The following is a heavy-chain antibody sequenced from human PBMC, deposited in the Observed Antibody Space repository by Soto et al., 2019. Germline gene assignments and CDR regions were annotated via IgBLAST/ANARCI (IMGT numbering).Heavy chain of an antibody. CDR2: IIPIFGTA. Sequence: QVQLVQSGAEVKKPGSSVKVSCKASGGTFSSYAISWVRQAPGQGLEWMGGIIPIFGTANYAQKFQGRDTITADESTSTAYMELSSLSSEDTAVYYGAHYQQLGNGQVDYWGQGTLVTVSS. D-gene: IGHD6-6*01. CDR3: AHYQQLGNGQVDY. CDR1: GGTFSSYA. J-gene: IGHJ4*02. V-gene: IGHV1-69*01.